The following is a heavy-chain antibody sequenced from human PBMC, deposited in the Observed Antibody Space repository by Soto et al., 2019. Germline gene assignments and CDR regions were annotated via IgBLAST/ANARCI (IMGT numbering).Heavy chain of an antibody. Sequence: QVQLHQRGAGLLKHSETLSLTCAVYVASFNTYYHYWHWLCQRPGKGLEWIGKINHRGGTNYNPSLKSRVTISLDTSKIQCSLKLSSVTAAYTAVYFCARDLKGETTFVYYYYYMDVWGEGPTVTVSS. CDR3: ARDLKGETTFVYYYYYMDV. CDR1: VASFNTYYHY. CDR2: INHRGGT. V-gene: IGHV4-34*01. D-gene: IGHD3-16*01. J-gene: IGHJ6*03.